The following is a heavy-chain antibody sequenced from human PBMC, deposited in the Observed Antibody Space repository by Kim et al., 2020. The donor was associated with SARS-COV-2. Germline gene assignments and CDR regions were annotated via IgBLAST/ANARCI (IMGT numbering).Heavy chain of an antibody. CDR1: GGTFSSYA. V-gene: IGHV1-69*13. D-gene: IGHD1-26*01. CDR2: IIPIFGTA. CDR3: ARDRVGATGWFDP. J-gene: IGHJ5*02. Sequence: SVKVSCKASGGTFSSYAISWVRQAPGQGLEWMGGIIPIFGTANYAQKFQGRVTITADESTSTAYMELSSLRSEDTAVYYCARDRVGATGWFDPWGQGTLVTVSS.